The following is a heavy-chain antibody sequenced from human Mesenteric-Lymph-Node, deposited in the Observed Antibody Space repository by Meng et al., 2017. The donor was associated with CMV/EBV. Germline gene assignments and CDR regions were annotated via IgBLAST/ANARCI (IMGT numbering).Heavy chain of an antibody. CDR2: IYSGDDT. CDR1: GFSVSDYY. Sequence: GGSLRLSCAGSGFSVSDYYISWVRQAPGKGLEWVSVIYSGDDTYYADFVKGRFTISRDNSKNTLYLQMNRLRAEDTAVYYCARDHGPTDGYNSHFDYWGLGTLVTVSS. J-gene: IGHJ4*02. CDR3: ARDHGPTDGYNSHFDY. D-gene: IGHD5-24*01. V-gene: IGHV3-66*02.